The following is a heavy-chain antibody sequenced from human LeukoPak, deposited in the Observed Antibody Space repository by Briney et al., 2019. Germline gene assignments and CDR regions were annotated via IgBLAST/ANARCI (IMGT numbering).Heavy chain of an antibody. CDR2: IYYNGST. CDR1: GGSISSHY. D-gene: IGHD4-17*01. V-gene: IGHV4-59*11. J-gene: IGHJ4*02. CDR3: ARQQRDYGDYSLSFDY. Sequence: SETLSLTCTVSGGSISSHYWSWIRQPPGKGLEWIGDIYYNGSTNYNPYLKSRATISVATSKNQFSLKLSSVTAADTAVYYCARQQRDYGDYSLSFDYWGPGTLVTVSS.